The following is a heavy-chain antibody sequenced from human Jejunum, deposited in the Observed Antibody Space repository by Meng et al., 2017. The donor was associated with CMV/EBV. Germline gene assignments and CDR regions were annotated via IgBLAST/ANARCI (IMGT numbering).Heavy chain of an antibody. CDR3: AKDGGTYSGGFDY. CDR1: GFTFSNYV. J-gene: IGHJ4*02. D-gene: IGHD4-23*01. CDR2: ISYSGGST. V-gene: IGHV3-23*01. Sequence: SGFTFSNYVMSWVRQAPGKGLEWVSSISYSGGSTYYADSVKGRFTISRHSFKNTLYLQMNSLRAEDTAVYYCAKDGGTYSGGFDYWGQGTLVTVSS.